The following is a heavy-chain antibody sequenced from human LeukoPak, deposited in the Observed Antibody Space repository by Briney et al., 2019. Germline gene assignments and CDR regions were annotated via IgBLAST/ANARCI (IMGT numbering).Heavy chain of an antibody. CDR2: ISGISSTI. CDR3: AREELTYYYDSGGFYPHGLDV. D-gene: IGHD3-22*01. CDR1: NFTFSPYS. Sequence: GGPLSFSGPPSNFTFSPYSMTWFGQAPGKGRGGVSYISGISSTIYYADSVKGRFTISRDNAKNSLYLQMNSLRDEDTAVYYCAREELTYYYDSGGFYPHGLDVWGQGTTVTVSS. V-gene: IGHV3-48*02. J-gene: IGHJ6*02.